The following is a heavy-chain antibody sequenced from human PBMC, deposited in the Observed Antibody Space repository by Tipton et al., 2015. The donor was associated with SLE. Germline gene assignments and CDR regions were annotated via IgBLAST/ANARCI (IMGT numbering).Heavy chain of an antibody. D-gene: IGHD3-10*01. J-gene: IGHJ2*01. V-gene: IGHV3-66*02. CDR3: ARGITMVRGADYWYFDL. Sequence: VQLVQSGGGLVQPGGSLRLSCAASGFTVSSNYMSWVRQAPGKGLEWVSVIYSGGSTYYADSVKGRFTISRDNSKNTLYLQMNSPRAEDTAVYYCARGITMVRGADYWYFDLWGRGTLVTVSS. CDR1: GFTVSSNY. CDR2: IYSGGST.